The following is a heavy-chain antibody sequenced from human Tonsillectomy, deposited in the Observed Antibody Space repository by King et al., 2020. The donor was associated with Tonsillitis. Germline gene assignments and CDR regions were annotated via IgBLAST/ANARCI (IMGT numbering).Heavy chain of an antibody. CDR2: IKSKADGGTT. CDR1: GFTFSNAW. D-gene: IGHD6-13*01. V-gene: IGHV3-15*01. CDR3: TTPYSSSWYCY. J-gene: IGHJ4*02. Sequence: VQLVESGGDLVKPGGSLRLSCAASGFTFSNAWMSWVRQAPGKGLEWVGLIKSKADGGTTNYAAPVKGRFTISRDDSKNTLYLQMNSLKTEDTAVYYCTTPYSSSWYCYWGQGTLVTVSS.